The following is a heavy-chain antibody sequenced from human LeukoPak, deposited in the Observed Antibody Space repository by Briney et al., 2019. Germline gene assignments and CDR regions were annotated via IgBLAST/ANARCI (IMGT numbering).Heavy chain of an antibody. CDR1: GYTLSEVS. V-gene: IGHV1-24*01. J-gene: IGHJ4*02. CDR3: ATYLSSSSSLFDY. CDR2: FSPENGEA. Sequence: ASVKVSSKVSGYTLSEVSMHWVRQPPGKGLEWLGGFSPENGEAVYAQKFQGRVTMTEDTSTDTATVDLSSLRSEDTAVYFCATYLSSSSSLFDYWGQGTLITVSS. D-gene: IGHD6-6*01.